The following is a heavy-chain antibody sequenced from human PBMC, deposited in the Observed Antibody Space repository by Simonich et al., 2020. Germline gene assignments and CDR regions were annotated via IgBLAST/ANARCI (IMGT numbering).Heavy chain of an antibody. J-gene: IGHJ6*03. CDR3: ARDRAARYYYYYYMDV. CDR1: GYTFNGYY. D-gene: IGHD6-6*01. Sequence: QVQLVQSGAEVKKHGASVKVSCKASGYTFNGYYMHWVRQGPGQGLGWMGWNNPNIGGTNNAQKVQGRVTMTRDTSISTAYMELSRLRSDDTAVYYCARDRAARYYYYYYMDVWGKGTTVTVSS. V-gene: IGHV1-2*02. CDR2: NNPNIGGT.